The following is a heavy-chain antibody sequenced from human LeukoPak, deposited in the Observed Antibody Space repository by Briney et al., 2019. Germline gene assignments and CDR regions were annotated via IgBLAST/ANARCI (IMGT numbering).Heavy chain of an antibody. J-gene: IGHJ5*02. CDR1: GFTFSNYA. Sequence: GGSLRLSCAASGFTFSNYAMSWVRQAPGKGLEWVVTISGSGRYTFHADSVKGRFAISRDNSNNTVYLQMNSLRTEDTAVYYCAKSAYSSGRRWFDPWGQGTLVTVSS. V-gene: IGHV3-23*01. D-gene: IGHD3-22*01. CDR2: ISGSGRYT. CDR3: AKSAYSSGRRWFDP.